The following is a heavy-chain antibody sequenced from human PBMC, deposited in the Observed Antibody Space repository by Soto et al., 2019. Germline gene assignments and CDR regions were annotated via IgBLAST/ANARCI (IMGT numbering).Heavy chain of an antibody. V-gene: IGHV3-30*18. CDR2: ISYDGSNK. J-gene: IGHJ4*02. CDR1: GFTFSSYG. Sequence: QVQLVESGGGVVQPGRSLRLSCAASGFTFSSYGMHWVRQAPGKGLEWVAVISYDGSNKYYADSVKGRFTISRDNSKNTLYLQMNSLRAKDTAVYYCAKDGVWLFSYWGQGTLVTVSS. D-gene: IGHD3-22*01. CDR3: AKDGVWLFSY.